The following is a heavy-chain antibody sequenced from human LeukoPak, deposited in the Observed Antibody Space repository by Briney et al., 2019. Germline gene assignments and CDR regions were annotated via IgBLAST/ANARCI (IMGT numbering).Heavy chain of an antibody. D-gene: IGHD2-8*01. V-gene: IGHV4-4*07. J-gene: IGHJ4*02. Sequence: SETLSLTCTVSGGSISSYYWSWIRQPAGKGLEWIGRIYTSGSTNYDPSLKSRVTMSVDTSKNQFSLKLSSVTAADTAVYYCARGCVISDCTNGVGDDSDYWGQGTLVTVSS. CDR2: IYTSGST. CDR3: ARGCVISDCTNGVGDDSDY. CDR1: GGSISSYY.